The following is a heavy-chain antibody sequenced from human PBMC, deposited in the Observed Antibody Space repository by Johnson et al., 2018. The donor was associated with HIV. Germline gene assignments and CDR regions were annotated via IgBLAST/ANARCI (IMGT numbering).Heavy chain of an antibody. CDR3: ARRLWFRNLYDAFDI. Sequence: QVQLVESGGGVVQPGRSLRLSCAASGFTFISYAMHWVRQAPGKGLEWVAVISYDGSNKYYADSVKGRFTISRDNSKNTLYVQMNNLRPEDTALYYCARRLWFRNLYDAFDIWGQGTMVTVSS. D-gene: IGHD3-10*01. CDR2: ISYDGSNK. V-gene: IGHV3-30-3*01. J-gene: IGHJ3*02. CDR1: GFTFISYA.